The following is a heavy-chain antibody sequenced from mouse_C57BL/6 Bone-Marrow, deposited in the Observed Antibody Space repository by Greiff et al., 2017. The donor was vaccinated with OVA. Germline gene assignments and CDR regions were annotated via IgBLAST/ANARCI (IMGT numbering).Heavy chain of an antibody. CDR1: GFSLTSYG. CDR2: IWSGGSK. J-gene: IGHJ3*01. V-gene: IGHV2-2*02. Sequence: VQLQESGPGLVQPSQSLSITCTVSGFSLTSYGVHWVRQSPGKGLEWLGVIWSGGSKDYNAAFISRRSISKDKSKCQVCFKMNSLQANDTAIDYCAREAYWGQGTLVTVSA. CDR3: AREAY.